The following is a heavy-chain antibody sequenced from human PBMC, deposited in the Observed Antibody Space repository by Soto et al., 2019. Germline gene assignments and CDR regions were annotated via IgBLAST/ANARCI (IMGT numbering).Heavy chain of an antibody. CDR2: TYYRSKWYN. V-gene: IGHV6-1*01. CDR1: GDSVSSNSAA. CDR3: ARDTSSSQGYYYYGMDV. J-gene: IGHJ6*02. Sequence: PSQTLSLTCAISGDSVSSNSAAWNWIRQSPSRGLEWLGRTYYRSKWYNDYAVSVKSRITINPDTSKNQFSLQLNSVTPEDTAVYYCARDTSSSQGYYYYGMDVWGQGTTVTVSS. D-gene: IGHD6-6*01.